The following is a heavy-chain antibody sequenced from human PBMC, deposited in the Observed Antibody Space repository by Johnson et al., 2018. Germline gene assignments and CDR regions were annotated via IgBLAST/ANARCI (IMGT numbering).Heavy chain of an antibody. Sequence: QVQLVQSGAEVKKPGASXKVSCKASGYTFTSYDITWVRQATGQGLEWMGWMDTNRGNTGYAKKFQGRVTMTRNTSISTAHMERSSLISEDTAVYYWARGRRAVAGPTGNFQHWGQGTLVTVSS. V-gene: IGHV1-8*01. J-gene: IGHJ1*01. CDR1: GYTFTSYD. CDR3: ARGRRAVAGPTGNFQH. D-gene: IGHD6-19*01. CDR2: MDTNRGNT.